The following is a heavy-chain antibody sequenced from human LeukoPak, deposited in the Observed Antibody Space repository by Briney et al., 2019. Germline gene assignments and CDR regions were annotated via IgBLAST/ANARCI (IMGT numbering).Heavy chain of an antibody. CDR2: ISYDGSNK. V-gene: IGHV3-30-3*01. Sequence: PGGSLRLSCAASGFTFSSYAMHWVRQAPGKGLEWVAVISYDGSNKYYADSVKGRFTISRDNSKNTLYLQMNSLRAEDTAVYYCASDEIRDGYNYRLYGDYWGQGTLVTVSS. CDR1: GFTFSSYA. D-gene: IGHD5-24*01. J-gene: IGHJ4*02. CDR3: ASDEIRDGYNYRLYGDY.